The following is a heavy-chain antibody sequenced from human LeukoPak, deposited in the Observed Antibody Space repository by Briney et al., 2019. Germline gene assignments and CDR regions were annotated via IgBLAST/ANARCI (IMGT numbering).Heavy chain of an antibody. CDR1: GYTFTSFG. V-gene: IGHV1-18*01. Sequence: ASVKVSCKTSGYTFTSFGISWVRQAPGQGLEWMGWISAYSGITNYAQNLQGRATMTTDTSASTAYMELRSLRSDDTAIYYCARGPPNYFDYWGQGTLVTVSS. CDR3: ARGPPNYFDY. J-gene: IGHJ4*02. CDR2: ISAYSGIT.